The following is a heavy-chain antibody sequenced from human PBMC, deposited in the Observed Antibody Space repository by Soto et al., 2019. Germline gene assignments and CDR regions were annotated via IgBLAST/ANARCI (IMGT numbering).Heavy chain of an antibody. CDR2: IIPILGIA. CDR1: GGTFSSYT. CDR3: AREYSSSWHYYYYGMDV. V-gene: IGHV1-69*02. Sequence: QVQLVQSGAEVNKPGSSGKVSCKASGGTFSSYTISWVRQAPGQGLEWMGRIIPILGIANYAQKFQGRVTITADKSTSTAYMERSSLRSEDTAVYYCAREYSSSWHYYYYGMDVWGQGTTVTVSS. J-gene: IGHJ6*02. D-gene: IGHD6-13*01.